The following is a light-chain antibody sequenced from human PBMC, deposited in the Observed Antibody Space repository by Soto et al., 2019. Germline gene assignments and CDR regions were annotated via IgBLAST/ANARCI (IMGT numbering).Light chain of an antibody. CDR3: QQYGDLPWT. J-gene: IGKJ1*01. Sequence: ALTQSPGTLSSSPGERATLSCRASQSVSSNYLAWYQQKPGQAPRLLIYGASSRATGIPDRFSGSGSGKDFTLTIDRLESEDFAVYFCQQYGDLPWTFGQGTKVEN. V-gene: IGKV3-20*01. CDR1: QSVSSNY. CDR2: GAS.